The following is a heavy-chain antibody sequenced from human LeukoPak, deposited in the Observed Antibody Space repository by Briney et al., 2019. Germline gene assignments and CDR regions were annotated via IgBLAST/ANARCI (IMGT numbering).Heavy chain of an antibody. J-gene: IGHJ5*02. CDR1: GDPISGYF. V-gene: IGHV4-4*07. CDR2: IYTTGSV. CDR3: AKGGTWVDP. D-gene: IGHD1-26*01. Sequence: PSETLSLTCSVSGDPISGYFWTWVRQPAGKGLEWIGRIYTTGSVDYSPSLANRVSMSVDKSKNQFSLTMRSVAATDTAVYYCAKGGTWVDPWGQGTLVIVSS.